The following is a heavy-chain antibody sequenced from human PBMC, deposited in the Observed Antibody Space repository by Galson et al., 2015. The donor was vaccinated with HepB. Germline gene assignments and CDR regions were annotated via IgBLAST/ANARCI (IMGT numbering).Heavy chain of an antibody. CDR2: VYYSGST. CDR1: GGSISSYY. CDR3: ARVGTRVAWSTPKGPWYFDL. V-gene: IGHV4-59*01. Sequence: SETLSLTCTVSGGSISSYYWSWIRQPPGKGLEWIGYVYYSGSTNYNPSLKSRVTISVDTSKNQFSLKLSSVTAADTAVYYCARVGTRVAWSTPKGPWYFDLWGRGTLVTVST. J-gene: IGHJ2*01. D-gene: IGHD2-15*01.